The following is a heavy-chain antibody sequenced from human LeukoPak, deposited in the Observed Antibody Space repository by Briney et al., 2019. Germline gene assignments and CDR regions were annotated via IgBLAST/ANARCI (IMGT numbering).Heavy chain of an antibody. D-gene: IGHD1-26*01. Sequence: GGSLRLSCAASGFTVSSNYMSWVRQAPGKGLEWVSVIYSGGSTYYADSVKGRFTISRDNSKNTLYLQMNSLRAEDTAVYYCARITVVGALNYMDVWGKGTTVTVSS. CDR2: IYSGGST. J-gene: IGHJ6*03. CDR1: GFTVSSNY. V-gene: IGHV3-53*01. CDR3: ARITVVGALNYMDV.